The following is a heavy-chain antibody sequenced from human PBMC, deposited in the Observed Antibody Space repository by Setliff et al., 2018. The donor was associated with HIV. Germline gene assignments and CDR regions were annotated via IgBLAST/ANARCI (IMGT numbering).Heavy chain of an antibody. Sequence: PGGSLRLSCAASGFTFGDYAIHWVRQAPGKGLEWVSVIYAGGSTYYADSVKGRFTISRDNSKNTLYLQMNSLRAEDTAVYYCAKGPGYSSSWYYFNYWGQGTLVTVSS. J-gene: IGHJ4*02. D-gene: IGHD6-13*01. CDR2: IYAGGST. CDR1: GFTFGDYA. V-gene: IGHV3-NL1*01. CDR3: AKGPGYSSSWYYFNY.